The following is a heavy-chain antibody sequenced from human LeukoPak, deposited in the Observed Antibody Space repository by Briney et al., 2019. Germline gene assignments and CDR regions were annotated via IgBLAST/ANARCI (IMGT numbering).Heavy chain of an antibody. J-gene: IGHJ4*02. Sequence: GGSLRLFCAASGFTFSSYAMSWVRQAPGKGLEWVSAISGSGGSTYYADSVKGRFTISRDNSKNTLYLQMNSLRAEDTAVYYCAKAGITMVRGVVEYYFDYWGQGTLVTVSS. V-gene: IGHV3-23*01. CDR3: AKAGITMVRGVVEYYFDY. CDR2: ISGSGGST. D-gene: IGHD3-10*01. CDR1: GFTFSSYA.